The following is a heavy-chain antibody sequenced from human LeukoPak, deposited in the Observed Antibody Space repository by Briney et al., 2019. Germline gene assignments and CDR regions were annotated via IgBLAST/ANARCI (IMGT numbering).Heavy chain of an antibody. V-gene: IGHV7-4-1*02. D-gene: IGHD2-15*01. CDR2: INTNTGNP. CDR1: GYTFTSYA. CDR3: ARDRFCSGGSCYAKNWFDP. Sequence: ASVKVSCKASGYTFTSYAMNWVRQAPGQGLEWMGWINTNTGNPTYAQGFTGRFVFSLDTSVSTAYLQISSLKAEDTAVYYCARDRFCSGGSCYAKNWFDPWGQGTLVTVSS. J-gene: IGHJ5*02.